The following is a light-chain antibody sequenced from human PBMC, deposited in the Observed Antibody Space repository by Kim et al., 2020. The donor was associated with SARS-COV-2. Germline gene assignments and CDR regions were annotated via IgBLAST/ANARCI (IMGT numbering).Light chain of an antibody. CDR3: QKYNTAPLT. V-gene: IGKV1-27*01. Sequence: DIQMTQSPSSLSASVGDRVTITCRASQGIGKNLAWYQQIPGKVPKLLIYAASALQSGVPSRFSGSGSGTDFTLTISSLQPEDVATYYCQKYNTAPLTFGGGTKVEIK. J-gene: IGKJ4*01. CDR1: QGIGKN. CDR2: AAS.